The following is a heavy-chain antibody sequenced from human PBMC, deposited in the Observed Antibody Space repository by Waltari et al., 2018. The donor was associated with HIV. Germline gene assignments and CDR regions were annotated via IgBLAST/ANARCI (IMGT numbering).Heavy chain of an antibody. CDR2: INSDGLST. CDR1: RFTLRKYW. CDR3: VRQVYCSPTSCYRPDY. Sequence: EVQLVESGGGLVQPGGALRISCAASRFTLRKYWRPRVRQAPGKGLVWVSRINSDGLSTSDADSWKGRFTISRDNAKSTLYLQMNSLRAEDTAVYYCVRQVYCSPTSCYRPDYWGQGTLVTVSS. V-gene: IGHV3-74*01. J-gene: IGHJ4*02. D-gene: IGHD2-2*02.